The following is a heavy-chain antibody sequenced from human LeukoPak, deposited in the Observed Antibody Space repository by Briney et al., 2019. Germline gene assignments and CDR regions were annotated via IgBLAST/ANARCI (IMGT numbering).Heavy chain of an antibody. D-gene: IGHD4-17*01. Sequence: GGSLRLSCAASGFTFSNYSMYWVRQAPGKGLEWVTYIRYDGGNKYYADSVKGRFTISRDNSKSILYLQMNSLVPEDTAFYFCAKVKDDYVARGYFDSWGQGTLVTVSS. V-gene: IGHV3-30*02. CDR2: IRYDGGNK. CDR1: GFTFSNYS. CDR3: AKVKDDYVARGYFDS. J-gene: IGHJ4*02.